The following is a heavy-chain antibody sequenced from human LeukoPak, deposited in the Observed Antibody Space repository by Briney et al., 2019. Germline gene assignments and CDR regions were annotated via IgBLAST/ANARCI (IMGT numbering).Heavy chain of an antibody. J-gene: IGHJ3*02. Sequence: ASVKVSCKASGYTFTSYYMHWVRQAPGQGLEWMGIINPSGGSTSYAQKFQGRVTMTRDMSTSTVYMELSSLRSEDTAVYYCARAQTAKPYYYDSSGYYSHDDAFDIWGQGTMVTVSS. CDR3: ARAQTAKPYYYDSSGYYSHDDAFDI. V-gene: IGHV1-46*01. D-gene: IGHD3-22*01. CDR2: INPSGGST. CDR1: GYTFTSYY.